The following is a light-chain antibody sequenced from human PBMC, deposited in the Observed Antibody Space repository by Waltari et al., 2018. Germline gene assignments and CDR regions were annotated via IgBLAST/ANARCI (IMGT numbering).Light chain of an antibody. V-gene: IGKV3-11*01. J-gene: IGKJ4*01. Sequence: EIVLTQSPATLSFSPGERATLPCRASQSVSIYLAWYQQKPGQSPRLLIYDVYKRATGIPARISGSGSGTDFTLTISSLEPEDFAVYYCQQRSTWPPSFGGGTKVEIK. CDR1: QSVSIY. CDR3: QQRSTWPPS. CDR2: DVY.